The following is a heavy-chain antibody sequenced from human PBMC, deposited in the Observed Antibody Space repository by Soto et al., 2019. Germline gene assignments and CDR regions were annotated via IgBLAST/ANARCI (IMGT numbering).Heavy chain of an antibody. D-gene: IGHD2-2*01. CDR3: ARDYCSSTSCYGTYWYFDL. J-gene: IGHJ2*01. CDR2: IIPILGIA. CDR1: GGTFSSYT. Sequence: QVQLVQSGAEVKKPGSSVKVSCKASGGTFSSYTISWVRQAPGQGLEWMGRIIPILGIANYAQKFQGRVTITADKSTSTAYMELSSLRSEDTAVYYCARDYCSSTSCYGTYWYFDLWGRGTLVTVSS. V-gene: IGHV1-69*08.